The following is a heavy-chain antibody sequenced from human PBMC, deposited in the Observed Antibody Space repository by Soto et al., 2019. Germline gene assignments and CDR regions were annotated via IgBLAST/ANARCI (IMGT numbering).Heavy chain of an antibody. CDR2: MNPNSGNT. Sequence: ASVKVSCKASGYTFTSYDINWVRQATGQGLEWMGWMNPNSGNTGYAQKFQGRVTMTRNTSISTAYMELSSLRSEDTAVYYCARVPNYYYYYGMDVWGQGTTVTVYS. CDR3: ARVPNYYYYYGMDV. V-gene: IGHV1-8*01. D-gene: IGHD7-27*01. CDR1: GYTFTSYD. J-gene: IGHJ6*02.